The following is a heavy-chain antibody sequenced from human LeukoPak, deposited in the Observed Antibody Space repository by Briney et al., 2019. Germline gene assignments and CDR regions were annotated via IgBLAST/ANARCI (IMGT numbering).Heavy chain of an antibody. J-gene: IGHJ4*02. CDR1: GLTFSGSA. V-gene: IGHV3-73*01. D-gene: IGHD2-2*01. Sequence: GGSLRLSCAASGLTFSGSAMPWVRQASGKGLEWVGRIRSKANSYATAYAASVKGRFTISRDDSKNTAYLQMNSLKTEDTAVYYCTSRPYCSSTSCHFDYWGQGTLVTVSS. CDR3: TSRPYCSSTSCHFDY. CDR2: IRSKANSYAT.